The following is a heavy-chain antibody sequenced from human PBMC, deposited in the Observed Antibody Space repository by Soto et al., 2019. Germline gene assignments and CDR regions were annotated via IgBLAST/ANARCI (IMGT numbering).Heavy chain of an antibody. J-gene: IGHJ5*02. V-gene: IGHV4-59*13. CDR1: RGSISDYY. Sequence: KPSETLSLTCTVSRGSISDYYWSWIRQPPGKGLEWIGFIYYTGNTKYNPSLNGRVTMSMDTSNNQFSLKLSSVTAADTAVYYCARESAGSGRNNWFDPWGQGTLVTVSS. CDR3: ARESAGSGRNNWFDP. CDR2: IYYTGNT. D-gene: IGHD3-10*01.